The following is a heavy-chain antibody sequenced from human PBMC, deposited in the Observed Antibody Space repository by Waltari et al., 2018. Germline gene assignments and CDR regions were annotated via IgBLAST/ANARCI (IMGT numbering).Heavy chain of an antibody. CDR2: IKEDGSQT. CDR3: ARDRGWNTFDY. V-gene: IGHV3-7*04. CDR1: GFPFSRYW. D-gene: IGHD6-19*01. J-gene: IGHJ4*02. Sequence: EVQLVESGGNLVQPGGYLRLSCAASGFPFSRYWITWVRQAPGRGLEWVANIKEDGSQTYYVDSVKGRFTISRDNAKNSLYLQMNSLRAEDTGLYYCARDRGWNTFDYWGQGTLVTVSS.